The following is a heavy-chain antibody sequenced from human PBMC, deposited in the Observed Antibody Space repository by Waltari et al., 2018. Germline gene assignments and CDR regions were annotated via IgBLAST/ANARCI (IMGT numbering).Heavy chain of an antibody. V-gene: IGHV3-30*02. J-gene: IGHJ4*02. CDR2: IRYDGGNK. Sequence: QVQLVESGGGVVQPGGSLRLSCAASGFTYSSYGMHWVSQAPGKGREWVAFIRYDGGNKHYADSVNGRFTISRDNSKSTLYLQMNSLKAEDTAVYYCAKVGWLCCGGDCYSGYVDYWGQGTLVTVSS. CDR3: AKVGWLCCGGDCYSGYVDY. CDR1: GFTYSSYG. D-gene: IGHD2-21*01.